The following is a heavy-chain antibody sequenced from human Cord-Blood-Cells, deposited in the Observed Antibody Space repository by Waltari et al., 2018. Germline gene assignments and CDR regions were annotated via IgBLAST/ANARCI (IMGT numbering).Heavy chain of an antibody. CDR2: IIPILGTA. CDR3: ARPREYCSSTSCYSAFDI. CDR1: GGTFSSYA. V-gene: IGHV1-69*01. D-gene: IGHD2-2*01. Sequence: QVQLVQSGAEVKKPGSSVKVSCKASGGTFSSYAISWVRQAPGQGLEWMGGIIPILGTANYAQKFQGRVTITADESTSTAYMELSSLRSEDTAVYYCARPREYCSSTSCYSAFDIWGQGTMVTVSS. J-gene: IGHJ3*02.